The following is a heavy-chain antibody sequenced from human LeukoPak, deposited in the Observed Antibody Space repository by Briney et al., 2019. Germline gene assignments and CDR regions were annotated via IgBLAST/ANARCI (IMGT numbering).Heavy chain of an antibody. Sequence: GASVTVSFTASGYTFTSYYMHWVRQAPGQGLEWMGIINPSGGSTSYAQKFQGRVTMTRDTSTSTVYMELSSLRSEDTAVYYCARGGYYHNWFDPGGQGTLVTVSS. CDR2: INPSGGST. CDR1: GYTFTSYY. CDR3: ARGGYYHNWFDP. J-gene: IGHJ5*02. V-gene: IGHV1-46*01. D-gene: IGHD3-22*01.